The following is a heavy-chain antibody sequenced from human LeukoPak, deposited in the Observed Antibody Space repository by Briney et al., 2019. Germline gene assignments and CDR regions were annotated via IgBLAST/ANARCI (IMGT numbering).Heavy chain of an antibody. CDR1: GGTFSSYA. D-gene: IGHD6-13*01. Sequence: ASVKVSCKASGGTFSSYAISWVRQAPGQGLEWMGWISAYNGNTNYAQKLQGRVTMTTDTSTSTAYMKLRSLRSDDTAVYYCARDGFGYSTTYYYGMDVWGQGTTVTVSS. V-gene: IGHV1-18*01. CDR2: ISAYNGNT. J-gene: IGHJ6*02. CDR3: ARDGFGYSTTYYYGMDV.